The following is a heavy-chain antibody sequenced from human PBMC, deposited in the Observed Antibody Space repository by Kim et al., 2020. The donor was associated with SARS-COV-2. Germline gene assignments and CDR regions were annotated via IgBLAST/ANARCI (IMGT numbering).Heavy chain of an antibody. CDR2: ISYDGSNK. CDR1: GFTFSSYG. J-gene: IGHJ5*02. D-gene: IGHD6-13*01. CDR3: AKDQLGIAAAGTGWFDP. Sequence: GGSLRLSCAASGFTFSSYGMHWVRQAPGKGLEWVAVISYDGSNKYYADSVKGRFTISRDNSNNTLYLQMNSLRAEDTAVYYCAKDQLGIAAAGTGWFDPWGQGTLVTVSS. V-gene: IGHV3-30*18.